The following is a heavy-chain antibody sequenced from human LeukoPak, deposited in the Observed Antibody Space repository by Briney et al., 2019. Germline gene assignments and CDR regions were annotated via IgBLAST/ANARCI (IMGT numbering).Heavy chain of an antibody. CDR2: ISNSGTPV. Sequence: PGGSLRLSCAASGFTFSSFGLNWVRQAPGKGLEWVSYISNSGTPVYYADSVRGRFTFSRDNAKNSLYLQMNSLRAEDTAVYYCARGGIRIAAARLFDYWGQGTLVTVSS. V-gene: IGHV3-48*03. J-gene: IGHJ4*02. D-gene: IGHD6-13*01. CDR3: ARGGIRIAAARLFDY. CDR1: GFTFSSFG.